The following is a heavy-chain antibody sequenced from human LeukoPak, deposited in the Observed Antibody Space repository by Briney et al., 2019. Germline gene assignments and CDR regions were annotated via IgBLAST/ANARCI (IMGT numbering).Heavy chain of an antibody. D-gene: IGHD1-26*01. CDR1: GGTFSSYA. V-gene: IGHV1-69*13. J-gene: IGHJ4*02. CDR3: ASLYSGSYDTGSFDYFNY. Sequence: SVKVSCKASGGTFSSYAISWVRQAPGQGLEWMGGIIPIFGTANYAQKFQGRVTITADESTSTAYMELSSLRSEDTAVYYCASLYSGSYDTGSFDYFNYWGQGTLVTVSS. CDR2: IIPIFGTA.